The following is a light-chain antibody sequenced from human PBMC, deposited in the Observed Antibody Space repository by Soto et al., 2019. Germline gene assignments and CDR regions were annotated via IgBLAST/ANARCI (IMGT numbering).Light chain of an antibody. CDR1: SSNIGSNT. V-gene: IGLV1-44*01. Sequence: QSVLTQPPPASGTPGQRVTISCSGSSSNIGSNTVNWYQQLPGTAPKLLIYSNNQRPSGVPDRFSGSESGTSASLAISGLQSEGEADYYCAAWDDSLNGYVFGTGTRSPS. CDR2: SNN. CDR3: AAWDDSLNGYV. J-gene: IGLJ1*01.